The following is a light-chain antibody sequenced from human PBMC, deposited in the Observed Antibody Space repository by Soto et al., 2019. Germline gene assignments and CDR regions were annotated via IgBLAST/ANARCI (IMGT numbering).Light chain of an antibody. J-gene: IGKJ5*01. CDR2: WAS. CDR3: QQYYSLPIT. Sequence: DIVMTQSPDSLAVSLGERATINCKSSQSVLYSSTNKNSLDWYQHKPGQPPKLLIYWASTRESGVPDRFSGSESGTDFTLTISSREAEDAAVYYCQQYYSLPITCGQGTRLEIK. V-gene: IGKV4-1*01. CDR1: QSVLYSSTNKNS.